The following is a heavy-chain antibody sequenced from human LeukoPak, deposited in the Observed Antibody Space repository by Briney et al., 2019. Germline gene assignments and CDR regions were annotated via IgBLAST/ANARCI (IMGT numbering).Heavy chain of an antibody. Sequence: GESLKISCKTSGYSFSNYWIGWVRQMPGKGLEWMGIIDPGDADTRYSPSFQAQVTISADKSTNTAYLQWYSLKASDTAMYFCARQDCSGGSCYSVPFDSWGQGTQVTVSS. CDR1: GYSFSNYW. CDR3: ARQDCSGGSCYSVPFDS. D-gene: IGHD2-15*01. V-gene: IGHV5-51*01. J-gene: IGHJ4*02. CDR2: IDPGDADT.